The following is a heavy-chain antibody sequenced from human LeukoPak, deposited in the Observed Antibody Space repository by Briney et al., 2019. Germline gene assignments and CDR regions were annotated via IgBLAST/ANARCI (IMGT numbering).Heavy chain of an antibody. V-gene: IGHV3-23*01. CDR1: GFTFSTYA. D-gene: IGHD3-22*01. CDR2: ISGTGGSI. Sequence: GGSLRLSCAASGFTFSTYAMTWVRQAPGKGLEWVSLISGTGGSIYYADSVKGRFTISRDNAKNSLYLQMNSLRAEDTAVYYCARVGYYYDSSGYYYAGPEYYFDYWGQGTLVTVSS. J-gene: IGHJ4*02. CDR3: ARVGYYYDSSGYYYAGPEYYFDY.